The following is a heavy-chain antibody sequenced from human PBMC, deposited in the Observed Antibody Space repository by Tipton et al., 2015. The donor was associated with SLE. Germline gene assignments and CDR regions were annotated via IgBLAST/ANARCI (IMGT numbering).Heavy chain of an antibody. CDR2: IKQDGSEK. V-gene: IGHV3-7*01. CDR3: ARSGGAGDLEY. J-gene: IGHJ4*02. D-gene: IGHD3-16*01. CDR1: EFTLSSYW. Sequence: SLRLSCAASEFTLSSYWMSWVRQAPGKGLEWVANIKQDGSEKWYGDSVKGRFIISRDNAKNTLYLQMNSLSAEDTAVYYCARSGGAGDLEYWGQGTLVTVSS.